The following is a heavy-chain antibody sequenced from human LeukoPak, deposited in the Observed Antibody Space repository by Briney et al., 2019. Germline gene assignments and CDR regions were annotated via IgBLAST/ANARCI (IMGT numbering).Heavy chain of an antibody. CDR3: VRDYQFIQEV. Sequence: GGPLSLPCVASGFTFSNYWMLWVGKAPGKGLMWVSLISTDGKSTRYAESVKGRFTISRDNAKNALYLQMDILRVEDTALYFCVRDYQFIQEVWGQGTTVTVSS. V-gene: IGHV3-74*01. J-gene: IGHJ6*02. CDR2: ISTDGKST. CDR1: GFTFSNYW. D-gene: IGHD2-2*01.